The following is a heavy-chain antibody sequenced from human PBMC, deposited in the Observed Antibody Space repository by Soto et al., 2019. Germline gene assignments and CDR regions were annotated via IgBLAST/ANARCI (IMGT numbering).Heavy chain of an antibody. CDR3: ARGRYGDY. CDR2: ISAHNGNT. CDR1: GYAFTTYG. D-gene: IGHD1-1*01. J-gene: IGHJ4*02. Sequence: QVHLVQSGAEVKKPGASVKVSCKGSGYAFTTYGITWVRQAPGQGLEWMGWISAHNGNTNYAQKLQGRVTVTRNTSTSTAYMELRTLRSDDTAVYYCARGRYGDYWGQGALVTVSS. V-gene: IGHV1-18*01.